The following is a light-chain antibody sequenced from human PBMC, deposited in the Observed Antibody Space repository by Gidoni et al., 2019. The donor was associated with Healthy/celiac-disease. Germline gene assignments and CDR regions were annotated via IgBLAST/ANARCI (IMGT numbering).Light chain of an antibody. CDR2: AAS. J-gene: IGKJ1*01. CDR3: LQSYCTPWT. CDR1: QSISSY. V-gene: IGKV1-39*01. Sequence: DIKMTQSPSSLSASVGDRGTITCRASQSISSYLNWYQQKPGEAPKLLIYAASSLQSGVPARFSGSGSGTDFTLTISCLQPEDFATYYCLQSYCTPWTFGQGTKVDIK.